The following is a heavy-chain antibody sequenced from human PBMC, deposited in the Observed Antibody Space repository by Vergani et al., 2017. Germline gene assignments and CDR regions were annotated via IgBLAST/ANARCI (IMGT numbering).Heavy chain of an antibody. D-gene: IGHD2-2*01. CDR2: IYYSGST. CDR3: ARGRKGEEYHPTFDP. Sequence: QVQLQESGPGLVKPSQTLSLTCTVSGGSISSGGYYWSWIRQHPGKGLEWIGYIYYSGSTYYNPSLKSRVTISVDTSKNQFSLKLSSVTDADTAVYYCARGRKGEEYHPTFDPWGQGTLVTVSS. CDR1: GGSISSGGYY. J-gene: IGHJ5*02. V-gene: IGHV4-31*03.